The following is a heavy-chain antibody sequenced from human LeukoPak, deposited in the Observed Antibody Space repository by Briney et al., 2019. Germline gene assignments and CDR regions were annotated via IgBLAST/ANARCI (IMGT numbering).Heavy chain of an antibody. CDR1: GFTFSSSA. J-gene: IGHJ4*02. Sequence: GGSLRLSCTVSGFTFSSSAMSWVRQVPGRGLQWVSTISDRGETTWYADSVKGRFTISRDNSKSRMFLQMNNLRADDTAVYYCAKDTAAAANDYWGQGTLVPVSS. D-gene: IGHD6-13*01. CDR3: AKDTAAAANDY. V-gene: IGHV3-23*01. CDR2: ISDRGETT.